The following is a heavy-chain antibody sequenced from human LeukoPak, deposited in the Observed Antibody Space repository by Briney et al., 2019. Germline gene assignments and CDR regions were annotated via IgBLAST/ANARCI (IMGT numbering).Heavy chain of an antibody. CDR3: ARAAYDSNGFTANHDY. Sequence: GSLRLSCEGSAFIFSGHWMNWVRQTPGKGLEWVASIKEDGSERQYVDSVKGRFSISGDNSKNTLYLQMNNLRAEDTAVYYCARAAYDSNGFTANHDYWGQGTLVTVSS. CDR2: IKEDGSER. J-gene: IGHJ4*02. V-gene: IGHV3-7*03. D-gene: IGHD3-22*01. CDR1: AFIFSGHW.